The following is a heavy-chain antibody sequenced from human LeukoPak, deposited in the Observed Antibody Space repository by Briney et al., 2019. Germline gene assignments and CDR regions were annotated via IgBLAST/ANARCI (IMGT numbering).Heavy chain of an antibody. CDR1: SGSISSHY. J-gene: IGHJ6*03. CDR2: IYYSGST. Sequence: SETLSLTRTVSSGSISSHYWSWIRQPPGKGLEWIGYIYYSGSTNYNPSLKSRVTISVDTSKNQFSLKLSSVTAADTAVYYCARARRVYYYYYYMDVWGKGTTVTVSS. V-gene: IGHV4-59*11. D-gene: IGHD3-3*01. CDR3: ARARRVYYYYYYMDV.